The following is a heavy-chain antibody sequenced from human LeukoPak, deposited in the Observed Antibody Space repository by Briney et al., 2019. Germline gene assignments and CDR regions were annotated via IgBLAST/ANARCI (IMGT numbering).Heavy chain of an antibody. Sequence: PGGSLRLSCAASGFTFSNYALSWVRQAPGKGLEWVSDISGSGGSTYYADSVKGRFTISRDAKNSVYLQMNSLRAEDTAVYYCARNGILGIAAAVDVWGKGTTVTVSS. CDR3: ARNGILGIAAAVDV. V-gene: IGHV3-23*01. D-gene: IGHD6-13*01. CDR1: GFTFSNYA. J-gene: IGHJ6*04. CDR2: ISGSGGST.